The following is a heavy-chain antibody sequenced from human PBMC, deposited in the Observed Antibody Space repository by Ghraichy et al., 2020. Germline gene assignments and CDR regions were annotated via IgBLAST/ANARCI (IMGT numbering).Heavy chain of an antibody. CDR1: GFTVSSNY. CDR3: ARDTDSWLRADY. Sequence: GESLNISCAASGFTVSSNYMSWVRQAPGKGLEWVSLIYSGGTTYYADSVKGRFTISRDNSKNTVYLQMNSLRAEDTAVYYCARDTDSWLRADYWGQGTLVTVSS. V-gene: IGHV3-53*01. D-gene: IGHD6-13*01. CDR2: IYSGGTT. J-gene: IGHJ4*02.